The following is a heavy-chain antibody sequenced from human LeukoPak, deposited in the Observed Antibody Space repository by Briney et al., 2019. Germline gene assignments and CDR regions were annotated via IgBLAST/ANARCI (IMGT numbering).Heavy chain of an antibody. CDR2: IYYSGST. Sequence: SETLSLTCSVSGGSFRSRSYYWGWIRQSPGKGLEWIGSIYYSGSTYYNPSLKSRVTISVDTSKNQFSLKLSSVTAADTAVYYCASLRLGELSLFGWGQGTLVTVSS. V-gene: IGHV4-39*07. CDR3: ASLRLGELSLFG. D-gene: IGHD3-16*02. J-gene: IGHJ4*02. CDR1: GGSFRSRSYY.